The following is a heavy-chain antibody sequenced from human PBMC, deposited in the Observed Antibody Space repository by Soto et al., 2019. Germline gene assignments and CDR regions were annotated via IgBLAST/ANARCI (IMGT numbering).Heavy chain of an antibody. CDR1: GGSISSYY. Sequence: VQLQESGPGLVKPSETLSLTCTVSGGSISSYYWSWIRQPPGKGLEWIGYIYYSGSTNYNPSLKIQRTVSVNTAKNQCPPKLNSVTAADTAVYYCARDRLCGGSNLYSSPSILGLDPWGQGTLVTVSS. D-gene: IGHD6-6*01. CDR2: IYYSGST. V-gene: IGHV4-59*01. J-gene: IGHJ5*02. CDR3: ARDRLCGGSNLYSSPSILGLDP.